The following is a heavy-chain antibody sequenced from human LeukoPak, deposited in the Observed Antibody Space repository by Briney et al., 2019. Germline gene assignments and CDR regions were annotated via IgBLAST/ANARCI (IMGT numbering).Heavy chain of an antibody. CDR3: ARLTTEATETDFDA. CDR1: GRSLSGSTYR. CDR2: IDYRGNT. D-gene: IGHD1-14*01. Sequence: SETLSLTCTVSGRSLSGSTYRGGWIPQSPGKGLEWIGNIDYRGNTYYNPSLRSRVTISVDTSKNQFSLKLTSVTAADTAVFYCARLTTEATETDFDAWGQGTLVTVSS. J-gene: IGHJ4*02. V-gene: IGHV4-39*01.